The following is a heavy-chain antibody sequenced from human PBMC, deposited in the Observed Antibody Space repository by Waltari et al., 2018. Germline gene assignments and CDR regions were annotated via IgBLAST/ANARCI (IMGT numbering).Heavy chain of an antibody. D-gene: IGHD2-15*01. CDR2: IYYSGET. V-gene: IGHV4-31*03. Sequence: QVQLQESGPGLVKPSQTLSLTCTVSGGSISSGGYYWSWIRQHPGKGLEWIGYIYYSGETYYNPSLKGRGTISVDTSKNQFSLKLSSGTAAETAVYYCAREGGSGDDYWGQGTLVTVSS. CDR3: AREGGSGDDY. CDR1: GGSISSGGYY. J-gene: IGHJ4*02.